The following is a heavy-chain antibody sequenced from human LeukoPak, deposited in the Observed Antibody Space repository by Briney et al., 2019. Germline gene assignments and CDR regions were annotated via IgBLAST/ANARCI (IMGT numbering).Heavy chain of an antibody. V-gene: IGHV4-59*01. CDR2: IYYSGST. CDR1: GGSFSGYY. D-gene: IGHD5-18*01. J-gene: IGHJ6*02. CDR3: AKIYCYDPRDGMDV. Sequence: PSETLSLTCAVYGGSFSGYYWSWIRQPPGKGLEWIGYIYYSGSTNYNPSLKSRVTISVDTSKNQFSLKLSSVTAADTAVCYCAKIYCYDPRDGMDVWGQGTTVTVSS.